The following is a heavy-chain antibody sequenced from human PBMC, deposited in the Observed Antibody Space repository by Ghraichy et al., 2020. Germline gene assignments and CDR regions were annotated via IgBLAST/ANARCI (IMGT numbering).Heavy chain of an antibody. Sequence: GGSLRLSCTASGFIFSGSSMHWVRQASGKGLEWVGHIRTKTNNYATAYAASVKDRFSVSRDDSGNTAYLQMNSLKTEDTAVYYCARRSCVSARCFAADFRPSIDNWGQGTLVTVSS. CDR2: IRTKTNNYAT. CDR1: GFIFSGSS. V-gene: IGHV3-73*01. D-gene: IGHD4/OR15-4a*01. CDR3: ARRSCVSARCFAADFRPSIDN. J-gene: IGHJ4*02.